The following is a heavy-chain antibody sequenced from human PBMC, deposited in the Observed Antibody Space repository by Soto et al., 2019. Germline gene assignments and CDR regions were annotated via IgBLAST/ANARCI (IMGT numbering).Heavy chain of an antibody. CDR2: IYYSGST. D-gene: IGHD3-10*01. V-gene: IGHV4-59*01. J-gene: IGHJ5*02. Sequence: PSETLSLTCTVSGGSISSYYWSWIRQPPGKGLEWIGYIYYSGSTNYNPSLKSRVTISVDTSKNQFSLKLGSVTAADTAVYYRARGALQYYYGSGVVLDWFDPWGQGTLVTVSS. CDR3: ARGALQYYYGSGVVLDWFDP. CDR1: GGSISSYY.